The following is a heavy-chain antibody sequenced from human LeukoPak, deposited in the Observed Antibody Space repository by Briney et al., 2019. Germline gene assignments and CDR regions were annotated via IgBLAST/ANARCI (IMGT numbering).Heavy chain of an antibody. CDR2: INWNSGSV. J-gene: IGHJ4*02. CDR1: GFTFDDHG. V-gene: IGHV3-9*01. CDR3: ATLLEWLLFPFDY. D-gene: IGHD3-3*01. Sequence: GGSLRLSCVASGFTFDDHGMHWVRQAQGKGLEWVSSINWNSGSVAYADSMKGRFTVSRDNARNSLYLQMNSLRVEDTALYYCATLLEWLLFPFDYWGQGTLVTVSS.